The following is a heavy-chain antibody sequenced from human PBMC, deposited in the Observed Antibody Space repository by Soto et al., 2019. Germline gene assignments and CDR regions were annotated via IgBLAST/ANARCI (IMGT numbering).Heavy chain of an antibody. J-gene: IGHJ4*02. CDR2: IYSGGTT. Sequence: EVQLVESGGGLVQPGGSLRLSFAASGFIVNSNYMSWVRQAPGKGLEWVSVIYSGGTTDYADSVKGRFTITRDISKNTVYLQMNSLRAEDTAVYYCARDGQRTVVGWGQGTLVTVSS. CDR3: ARDGQRTVVG. V-gene: IGHV3-66*01. CDR1: GFIVNSNY. D-gene: IGHD2-15*01.